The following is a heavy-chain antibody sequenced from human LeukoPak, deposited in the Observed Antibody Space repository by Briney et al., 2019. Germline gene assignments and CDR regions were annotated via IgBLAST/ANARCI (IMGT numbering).Heavy chain of an antibody. CDR3: AKVRMITMIAYDAFDI. CDR2: ISGSGGST. D-gene: IGHD3-22*01. Sequence: GGSLRLSCAASGFTFSSYGMHWVRQAPGKGLEWVSAISGSGGSTYYADSVKGRFTISRDNSKNTLYLQMNSLRAEDTAVYYCAKVRMITMIAYDAFDIWGQGTMVTVSS. CDR1: GFTFSSYG. V-gene: IGHV3-23*01. J-gene: IGHJ3*02.